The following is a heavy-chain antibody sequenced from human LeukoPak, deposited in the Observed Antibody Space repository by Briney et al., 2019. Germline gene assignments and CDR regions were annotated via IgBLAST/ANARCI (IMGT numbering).Heavy chain of an antibody. Sequence: SETLSLTCTVSGGSISSSSYYWGWIRQPPGKGLEWIGSIYYSGSTYYNPSLKSRVTISVDTSKNQFSLKLSSVTAADTAVYYCARLELVVVAATPNYFDYWGQGTLVTVSS. CDR1: GGSISSSSYY. CDR3: ARLELVVVAATPNYFDY. V-gene: IGHV4-39*01. CDR2: IYYSGST. D-gene: IGHD2-15*01. J-gene: IGHJ4*02.